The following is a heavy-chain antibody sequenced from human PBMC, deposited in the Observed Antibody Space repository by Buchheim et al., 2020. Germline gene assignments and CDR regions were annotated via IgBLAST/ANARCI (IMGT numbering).Heavy chain of an antibody. CDR1: GGSISSYY. V-gene: IGHV4-59*01. Sequence: QVQLQESGPGLVKPSETLSLTCTVSGGSISSYYWSWIRQPPGKGLEWIGYIYYSGSTNYNPSLKSRVTISVDTSKNQFFLKLSSVTAADTAVYYCARRYDFWSGYYTTNWFDPWGQGTL. D-gene: IGHD3-3*01. J-gene: IGHJ5*02. CDR2: IYYSGST. CDR3: ARRYDFWSGYYTTNWFDP.